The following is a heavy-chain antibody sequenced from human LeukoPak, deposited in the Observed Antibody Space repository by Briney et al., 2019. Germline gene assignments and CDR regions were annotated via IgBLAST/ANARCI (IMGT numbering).Heavy chain of an antibody. J-gene: IGHJ4*02. D-gene: IGHD3-3*01. V-gene: IGHV1-8*01. CDR2: MNPNSGNT. CDR1: GYTFTSYD. CDR3: ARGGVLRFLEWLPYAYYSDY. Sequence: ASVKVSCKASGYTFTSYDINWVRQATGQGLEWMGWMNPNSGNTGYAQKFQGRVTMTRNTSISTAYMELSSLRSEDTAVYYCARGGVLRFLEWLPYAYYSDYWGQGTLVTVSS.